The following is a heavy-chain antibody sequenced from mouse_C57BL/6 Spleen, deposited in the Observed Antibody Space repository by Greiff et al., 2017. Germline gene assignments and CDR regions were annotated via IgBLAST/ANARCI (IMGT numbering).Heavy chain of an antibody. V-gene: IGHV1-52*01. CDR1: GYTFTSYW. J-gene: IGHJ1*03. Sequence: QVQLKQPGAELVRPGSSVKLSCKASGYTFTSYWMHWVKQRPIQGLEWIGNIDPSDSETHYNQKFKDKATLTVDKSSSTAYMQLSSLTSEDSAVYYCARGGLRRYFDVWGTGTTATVSS. D-gene: IGHD2-4*01. CDR2: IDPSDSET. CDR3: ARGGLRRYFDV.